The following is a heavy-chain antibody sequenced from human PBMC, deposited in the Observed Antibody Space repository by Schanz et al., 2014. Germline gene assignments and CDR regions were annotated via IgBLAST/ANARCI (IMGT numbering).Heavy chain of an antibody. V-gene: IGHV1-8*01. J-gene: IGHJ5*02. CDR3: ARRGPNCSNNACYHGWFDP. CDR1: GYTLTNFD. Sequence: QVQLVQSGAEVKKPGASVKVSCKASGYTLTNFDINWVRQAPGQGFEWMGWINPLSGATDYAPTFQGRVSMTRDTSISTAYMEVTRLVSSDTAVYYCARRGPNCSNNACYHGWFDPWGQGTLVTVSS. D-gene: IGHD4-4*01. CDR2: INPLSGAT.